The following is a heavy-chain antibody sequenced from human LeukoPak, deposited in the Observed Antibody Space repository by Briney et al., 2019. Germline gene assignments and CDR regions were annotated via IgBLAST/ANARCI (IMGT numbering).Heavy chain of an antibody. CDR2: IYYSGST. CDR1: GGSISSYY. V-gene: IGHV4-59*01. CDR3: VRDQCSGGSCYPGWFDP. J-gene: IGHJ5*02. D-gene: IGHD2-15*01. Sequence: PSETLSLTCTVSGGSISSYYWSWIRQPPGKGLEWIGYIYYSGSTTYNTSLKSRVTISVDTSKNQFSLNLSSVTAADTAVYYCVRDQCSGGSCYPGWFDPWGQGTLVTVSS.